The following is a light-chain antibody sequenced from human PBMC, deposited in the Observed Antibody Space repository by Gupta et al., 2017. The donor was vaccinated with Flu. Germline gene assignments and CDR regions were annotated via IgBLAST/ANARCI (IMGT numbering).Light chain of an antibody. CDR3: QQSYSTTSVT. V-gene: IGKV1-39*01. CDR2: AAS. CDR1: QSISNY. J-gene: IGKJ4*01. Sequence: GDRVTITCRASQSISNYLNWYQHKSGQAPKLLIYAASSLQSGVPSRFSGSGSGTDFTLTISSLQPEDFATYYCQQSYSTTSVTFGGGTKVEIK.